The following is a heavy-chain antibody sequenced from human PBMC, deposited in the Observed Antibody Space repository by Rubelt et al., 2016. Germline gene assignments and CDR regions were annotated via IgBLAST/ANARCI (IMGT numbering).Heavy chain of an antibody. D-gene: IGHD3-10*01. Sequence: EVQVLESGGGWVQPGGSLRLSCAASGIMFSSYAMSWVRQAPGKGLEWVSTVSGSGGGTDYAASVKGRFTITRDNSKNTVYVQMNSLRAEDTAVYYWARGNSAAYWGQGTLVTVSS. V-gene: IGHV3-23*01. CDR2: VSGSGGGT. CDR3: ARGNSAAY. J-gene: IGHJ4*02. CDR1: GIMFSSYA.